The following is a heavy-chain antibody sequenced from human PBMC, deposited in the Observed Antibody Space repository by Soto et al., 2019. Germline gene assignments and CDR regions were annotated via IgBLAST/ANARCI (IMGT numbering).Heavy chain of an antibody. CDR3: ARDIAATGTRWFDP. CDR1: GYTFTSYG. D-gene: IGHD6-13*01. CDR2: ISADNGNT. Sequence: QVQLVQSGAEVKKPGASVKVSCKASGYTFTSYGISWVRQAPGQGLEWMGWISADNGNTDYAQKVQGRVTMTTDTTTSTAYMELRSLRSDDTAVYYCARDIAATGTRWFDPWGQGTLVTVSS. J-gene: IGHJ5*02. V-gene: IGHV1-18*04.